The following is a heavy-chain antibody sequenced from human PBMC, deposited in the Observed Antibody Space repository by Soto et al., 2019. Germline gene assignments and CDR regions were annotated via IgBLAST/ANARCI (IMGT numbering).Heavy chain of an antibody. D-gene: IGHD4-4*01. CDR1: GFPFNNYA. CDR2: STGPGSST. J-gene: IGHJ6*02. Sequence: EVQLLESGGGLVQPGGSLRLSCAGSGFPFNNYAINWVRQGPGKGLEWVAASTGPGSSTYNEDSVKGRFTVSRDNSKKTVYLQLDGLRAEDTAVYYCGKGHSDYQGDYNYYGMDIWGQGTTVTVSS. V-gene: IGHV3-23*01. CDR3: GKGHSDYQGDYNYYGMDI.